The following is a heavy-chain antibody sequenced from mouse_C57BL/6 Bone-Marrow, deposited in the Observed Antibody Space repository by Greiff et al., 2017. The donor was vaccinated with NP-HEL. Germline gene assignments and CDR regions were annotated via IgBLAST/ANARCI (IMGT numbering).Heavy chain of an antibody. CDR2: INPSSGYT. Sequence: VQLQQSGAVLAKPGASVKLSCKASGYTFTSYWMHWVKQRPGQGLEWIGYINPSSGYTKSNQKLKDKATLTADKSSSTAYMQRSSLTYEDSAVYYCARSPPFITTVDYWGQGTTLTVSS. V-gene: IGHV1-7*01. D-gene: IGHD1-1*01. J-gene: IGHJ2*01. CDR3: ARSPPFITTVDY. CDR1: GYTFTSYW.